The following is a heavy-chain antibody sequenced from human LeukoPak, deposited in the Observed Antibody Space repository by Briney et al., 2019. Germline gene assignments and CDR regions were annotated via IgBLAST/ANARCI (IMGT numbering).Heavy chain of an antibody. CDR3: ARHLLSSGYDCWFDP. D-gene: IGHD5-12*01. V-gene: IGHV4-59*08. CDR2: ISYSGST. Sequence: SETLSLTCTVSGDSISTYSWIWIRQPPGKGPECIGYISYSGSTNFNPSLQSRVTISVDTSKNLFSLKLMSVTAADTAVYYCARHLLSSGYDCWFDPWGQGTLVTVSS. CDR1: GDSISTYS. J-gene: IGHJ5*02.